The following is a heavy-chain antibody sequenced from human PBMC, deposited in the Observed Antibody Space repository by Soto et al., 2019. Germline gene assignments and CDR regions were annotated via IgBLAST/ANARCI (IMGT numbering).Heavy chain of an antibody. CDR2: IWYDGSNK. CDR1: GFTFSSYG. V-gene: IGHV3-33*01. Sequence: PGGSLRLSCAASGFTFSSYGMHWVRQAPGKGLEWVAVIWYDGSNKYYADSVKGRFTISRDNSKNTLYLQMNSLRAEDTAVYYCARDGNYGSGSRSPYYYYGMDVWGQGTTVTVSS. J-gene: IGHJ6*02. D-gene: IGHD3-10*01. CDR3: ARDGNYGSGSRSPYYYYGMDV.